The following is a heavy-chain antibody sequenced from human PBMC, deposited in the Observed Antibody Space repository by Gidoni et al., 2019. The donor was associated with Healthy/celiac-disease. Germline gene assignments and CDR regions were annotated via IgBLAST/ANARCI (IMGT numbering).Heavy chain of an antibody. CDR3: ARTLMRSYYYDSSGYEGSVGFDY. D-gene: IGHD3-22*01. CDR2: IYPGDSDT. J-gene: IGHJ4*02. CDR1: GYSFTSYW. Sequence: EVQLVQSGAEVKKPGESLKISCKCSGYSFTSYWTGWVRQMPGKGLEWMGIIYPGDSDTRYSPSFQGQVTISADKSISTADLQWSSLKASDTAMYYCARTLMRSYYYDSSGYEGSVGFDYWGQGTLVTVSS. V-gene: IGHV5-51*01.